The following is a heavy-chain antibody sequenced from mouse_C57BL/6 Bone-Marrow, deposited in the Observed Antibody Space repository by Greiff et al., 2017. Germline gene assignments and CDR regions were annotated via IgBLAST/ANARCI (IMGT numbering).Heavy chain of an antibody. CDR3: VRGDGYYPY. CDR2: IRNKANNPAT. J-gene: IGHJ3*01. Sequence: EVKLMESGGGLVQPGGSMKLSCAASGFTFSDAWMDWVRQSPEKGLEWVAEIRNKANNPATYYAESVKGRVTISRDDSKSSVYLQMNSLRAEDTGIYYCVRGDGYYPYWGQGTLVTVSA. D-gene: IGHD2-3*01. CDR1: GFTFSDAW. V-gene: IGHV6-6*01.